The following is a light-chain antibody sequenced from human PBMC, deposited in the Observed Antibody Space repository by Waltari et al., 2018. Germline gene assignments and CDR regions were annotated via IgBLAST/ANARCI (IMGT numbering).Light chain of an antibody. CDR1: RPVLYTSNKKNH. CDR3: QQYSTTPPRVA. V-gene: IGKV4-1*01. J-gene: IGKJ1*01. CDR2: WTS. Sequence: IVMTQSPDSLAVSLGARVTITCKPSRPVLYTSNKKNHLAWYQQKPGQPPKFLIYWTSSRASGVPDRFSGSGSETDFTLTITSLQPEDVAIYYCQQYSTTPPRVAFGQGTKVEVK.